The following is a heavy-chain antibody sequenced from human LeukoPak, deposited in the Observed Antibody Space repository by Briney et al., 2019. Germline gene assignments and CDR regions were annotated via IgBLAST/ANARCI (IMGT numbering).Heavy chain of an antibody. J-gene: IGHJ4*02. CDR1: GGPISGSY. D-gene: IGHD2-15*01. CDR3: ASYYCPGGSCSHFDY. Sequence: PSETLSLTCTVSGGPISGSYWSWIRQPPGKGLEWIGYIYYSGSTKYNPSLKSRVTMSVDTSKNQFSLKLSSVTAADTAVYYCASYYCPGGSCSHFDYWGQGTLVTVSS. V-gene: IGHV4-59*08. CDR2: IYYSGST.